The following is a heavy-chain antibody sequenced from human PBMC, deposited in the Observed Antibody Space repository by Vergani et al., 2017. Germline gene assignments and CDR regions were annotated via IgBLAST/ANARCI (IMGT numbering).Heavy chain of an antibody. J-gene: IGHJ5*02. CDR3: ARHAQPIALAGSILDSNWLDH. D-gene: IGHD6-19*01. V-gene: IGHV4-38-2*01. Sequence: QIQLQESGPGLVKASETLSLTCGVSRFSVSSGYHWGWIRQPPGKGLEWIGAIYYRGRTDYSPSLKNRVTISMDTSRNQFSLHLRSVTAADTAVYYCARHAQPIALAGSILDSNWLDHWGPGTLVTVSS. CDR2: IYYRGRT. CDR1: RFSVSSGYH.